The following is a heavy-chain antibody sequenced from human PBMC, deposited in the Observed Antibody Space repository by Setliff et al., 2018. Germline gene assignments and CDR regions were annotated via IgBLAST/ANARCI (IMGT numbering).Heavy chain of an antibody. D-gene: IGHD3-22*01. CDR1: GYTFTNYG. CDR2: INNYSFKT. Sequence: ASVKVSCKTSGYTFTNYGVTWVRQAPGQGLEWMGWINNYSFKTNYPQKFLGRVTVTTDTSTGTAYMELGSLTSDDTAIYYCARINFYVSSGYYYAPDYWGPGTLVTVSS. J-gene: IGHJ4*02. V-gene: IGHV1-18*01. CDR3: ARINFYVSSGYYYAPDY.